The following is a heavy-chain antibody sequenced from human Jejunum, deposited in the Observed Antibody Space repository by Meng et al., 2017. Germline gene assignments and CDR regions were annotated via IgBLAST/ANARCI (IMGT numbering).Heavy chain of an antibody. Sequence: GQLPEVGPGLVKPSGTPSPNLAVSGGSINRNNLWNWVRQPPGKGLEWIGEIYHSGIPNYNPSLKSRVTISVDKSKNQFSLNLSSLTAADTAVYYCATAYESSGYYYLYYFQYWGQGTLVTVSS. CDR2: IYHSGIP. V-gene: IGHV4-4*02. J-gene: IGHJ4*02. CDR1: GGSINRNNL. CDR3: ATAYESSGYYYLYYFQY. D-gene: IGHD3-22*01.